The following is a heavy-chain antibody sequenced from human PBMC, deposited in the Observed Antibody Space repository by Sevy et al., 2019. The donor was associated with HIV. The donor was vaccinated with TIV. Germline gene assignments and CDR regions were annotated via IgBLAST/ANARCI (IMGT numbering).Heavy chain of an antibody. Sequence: GGSLRLSCAASGFTFRNYVMNWVRQPPGKGLEWVSVISDGGGTTYYADSVKGRFTISRDDSKSNLYLQMNRLRVEDTAVCFCAKRVAEAWDGFDFWGQGTMVTVSS. D-gene: IGHD1-26*01. J-gene: IGHJ3*01. CDR3: AKRVAEAWDGFDF. CDR2: ISDGGGTT. CDR1: GFTFRNYV. V-gene: IGHV3-23*01.